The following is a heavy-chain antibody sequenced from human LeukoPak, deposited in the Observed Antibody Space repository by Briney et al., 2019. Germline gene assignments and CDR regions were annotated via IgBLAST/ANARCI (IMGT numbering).Heavy chain of an antibody. Sequence: PSQTLSLTCTVSGGSISSGGYYWSWIRQPPGKGLEWIGYIYTSGNTNYNPSLKSRVTISVDTSKNQFSLKLSSVTAADTAVYYCARHYAGRVAVAGTGFDYWGRGTLVTVSS. J-gene: IGHJ4*02. CDR1: GGSISSGGYY. CDR3: ARHYAGRVAVAGTGFDY. CDR2: IYTSGNT. D-gene: IGHD6-19*01. V-gene: IGHV4-61*09.